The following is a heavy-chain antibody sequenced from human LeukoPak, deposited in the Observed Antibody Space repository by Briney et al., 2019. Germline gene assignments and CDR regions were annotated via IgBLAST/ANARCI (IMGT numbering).Heavy chain of an antibody. D-gene: IGHD2-2*02. V-gene: IGHV3-21*01. CDR2: ISSSSSYI. Sequence: PGGSLRLSCAASGFTFSSYSMNWVRQAPGKGLEWVSSISSSSSYIYYADSVKGRFTISRDNAKNSLYLQMNSLRAEDTAVYYCARGGYCSSTSCYKPTNNWFDPWGQGTLVTVSS. J-gene: IGHJ5*02. CDR3: ARGGYCSSTSCYKPTNNWFDP. CDR1: GFTFSSYS.